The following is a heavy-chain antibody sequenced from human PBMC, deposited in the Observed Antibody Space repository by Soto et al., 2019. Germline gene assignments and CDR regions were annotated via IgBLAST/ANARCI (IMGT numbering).Heavy chain of an antibody. CDR1: GFTFSSYA. J-gene: IGHJ4*02. V-gene: IGHV3-23*01. D-gene: IGHD4-17*01. CDR2: ISGSGGST. Sequence: EVQLLESGGGLVQPGGSLRLSCAASGFTFSSYAMSWVRQAPGKGLEWVSAISGSGGSTYYADSVKGRFTISRDNSKNTLYQQMNSLRAEDTAVYYCAKTTAKSETIDYWGQGTLVTVSS. CDR3: AKTTAKSETIDY.